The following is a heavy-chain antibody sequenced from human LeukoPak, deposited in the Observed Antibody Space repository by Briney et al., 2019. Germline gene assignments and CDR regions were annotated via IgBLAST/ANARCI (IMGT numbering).Heavy chain of an antibody. CDR1: GFTFSNYW. CDR3: ARGGSCSGGNCKYTRKEIDY. D-gene: IGHD2-15*01. CDR2: INSDGSST. J-gene: IGHJ4*02. Sequence: GGSLRLSCAASGFTFSNYWMHWVRQAPGKGLVWVSRINSDGSSTTYADSVKGRFTISRDSAKNTLYLQMNSLRVEDTAIYYCARGGSCSGGNCKYTRKEIDYWGQGTLVTVSS. V-gene: IGHV3-74*01.